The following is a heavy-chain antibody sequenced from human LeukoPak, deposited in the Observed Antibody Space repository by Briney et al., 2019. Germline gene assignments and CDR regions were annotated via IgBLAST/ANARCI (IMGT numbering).Heavy chain of an antibody. CDR1: GFTFGDYA. CDR2: IRSKAYGGTT. D-gene: IGHD2-21*02. V-gene: IGHV3-49*04. CDR3: TREPPYCGGDCYYDY. J-gene: IGHJ4*02. Sequence: GGSLRLSCTASGFTFGDYAMSWVRQAPGKGLEWVGFIRSKAYGGTTEYAASVKGRFTISRDDSKSIAYLQMNSLKTEDTAVYYCTREPPYCGGDCYYDYWGQGTLVTVSS.